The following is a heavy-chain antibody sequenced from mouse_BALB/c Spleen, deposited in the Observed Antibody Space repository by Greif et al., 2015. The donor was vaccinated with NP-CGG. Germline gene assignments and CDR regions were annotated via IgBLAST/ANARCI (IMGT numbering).Heavy chain of an antibody. CDR2: ISTYYGDA. V-gene: IGHV1S137*01. CDR1: GYTFTDYA. CDR3: ARGGIYYYGSRFAY. J-gene: IGHJ3*01. Sequence: QVQLQQSGAELVRPGVSVKISCKGSGYTFTDYAMHWVKQSHAKSLEWIGVISTYYGDASYNQKFKGKATMTVDKSSSIAYMELASLTSKDSAIYFCARGGIYYYGSRFAYWCQGTLVPVSA. D-gene: IGHD1-1*01.